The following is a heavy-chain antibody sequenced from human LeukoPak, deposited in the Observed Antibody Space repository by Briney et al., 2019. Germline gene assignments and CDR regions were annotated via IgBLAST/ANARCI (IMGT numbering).Heavy chain of an antibody. CDR1: GYTFTSYF. CDR3: ARDRGLNVCPSDY. J-gene: IGHJ4*02. V-gene: IGHV1-46*01. Sequence: ASVKVSCKASGYTFTSYFMHWVRQAPGQGLEWMGIINPSGGTTSYAQKFQGRVTMTRDTSTSTVYMELSSLRSEDTAVYYCARDRGLNVCPSDYWGQGTLVIVSS. D-gene: IGHD3-10*01. CDR2: INPSGGTT.